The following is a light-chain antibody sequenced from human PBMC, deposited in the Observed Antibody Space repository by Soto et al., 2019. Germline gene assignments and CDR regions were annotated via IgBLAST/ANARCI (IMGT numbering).Light chain of an antibody. CDR2: GAS. J-gene: IGKJ5*01. CDR1: QSVSSSY. V-gene: IGKV3-20*01. Sequence: EIVLTQSPGTLSLSPGERATLSCRASQSVSSSYLAWYQQKPGQAPRLLIYGASSRATGIPDRFSGSGSGTDITLIISSREPDDFAVSYSKRYGSSPPITFGQGTRLEIK. CDR3: KRYGSSPPIT.